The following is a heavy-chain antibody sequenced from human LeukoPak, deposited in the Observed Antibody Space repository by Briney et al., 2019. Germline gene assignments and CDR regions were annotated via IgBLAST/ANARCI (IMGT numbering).Heavy chain of an antibody. CDR2: FEPEDGET. V-gene: IGHV1-24*01. J-gene: IGHJ4*02. CDR1: GYTLTEIS. D-gene: IGHD5-12*01. CDR3: VRNFGVATIPHFDY. Sequence: ASVKVSCKVSGYTLTEISMHWVRQAPGKGLEWMGGFEPEDGETIYAQKFQGRVTMTDGTSTDTAYMELSSLRSEDTAVYYCVRNFGVATIPHFDYWGQGTLVTVSS.